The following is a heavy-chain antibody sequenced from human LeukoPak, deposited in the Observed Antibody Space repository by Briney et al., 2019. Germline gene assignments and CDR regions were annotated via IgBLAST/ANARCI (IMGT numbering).Heavy chain of an antibody. V-gene: IGHV1-69-2*01. D-gene: IGHD6-13*01. CDR3: ATDSSPDEYYYYYYMDV. CDR2: VDPEDGET. Sequence: ASVKLSCKASGYTFTDYYMHWVPQAPGKGLEWMGRVDPEDGETIYAEKFQGRVTITADTSTDTAYMELSSLRSEDTAVYYCATDSSPDEYYYYYYMDVWGKGTTVTVSS. CDR1: GYTFTDYY. J-gene: IGHJ6*03.